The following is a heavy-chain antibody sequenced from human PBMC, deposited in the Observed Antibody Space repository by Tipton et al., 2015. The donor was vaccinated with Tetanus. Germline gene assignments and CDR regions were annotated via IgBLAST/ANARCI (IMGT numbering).Heavy chain of an antibody. D-gene: IGHD3-22*01. J-gene: IGHJ4*02. Sequence: TLSLTCTVSGGSISGFYWSWIRQPAGKGLEWIGRIYTSGSTNYNPSLKSRVTIYVDTSKKQFSLRLSSVAAADTAVYYCARRDYSDSSVDNWGQGTLVTVSS. CDR1: GGSISGFY. V-gene: IGHV4-4*07. CDR2: IYTSGST. CDR3: ARRDYSDSSVDN.